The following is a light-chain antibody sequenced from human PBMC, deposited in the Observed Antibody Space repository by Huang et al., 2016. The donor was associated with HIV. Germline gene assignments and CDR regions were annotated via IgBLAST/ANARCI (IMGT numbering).Light chain of an antibody. CDR2: GAS. V-gene: IGKV3-15*01. Sequence: EIVMTQSPATLSVSPGERATLSCRASQSVSSNLAWYQQKPGQAPRLLIYGASTRATGIPARFSALGSGTEFTLTISSLQSEDFAVYFCQQYNNWPPEGTFGPGTRVDMK. CDR1: QSVSSN. CDR3: QQYNNWPPEGT. J-gene: IGKJ3*01.